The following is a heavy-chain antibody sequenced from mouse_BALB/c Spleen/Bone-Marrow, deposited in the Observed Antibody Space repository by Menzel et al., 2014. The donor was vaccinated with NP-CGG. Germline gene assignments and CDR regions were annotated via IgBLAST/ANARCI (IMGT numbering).Heavy chain of an antibody. CDR2: ISSGGSYP. CDR1: GFTFSSYG. CDR3: ARRGTTVQYYYPMDY. V-gene: IGHV5-6*02. J-gene: IGHJ4*01. D-gene: IGHD1-1*01. Sequence: DVKLVESGGDLVKPGGSLKLSCAASGFTFSSYGMSWVRQTPDKRLEWVATISSGGSYPYYPDSVKGRFTISRDNANNTLDLQMSSLKSEDSAMYFCARRGTTVQYYYPMDYWGQGTSVTVSS.